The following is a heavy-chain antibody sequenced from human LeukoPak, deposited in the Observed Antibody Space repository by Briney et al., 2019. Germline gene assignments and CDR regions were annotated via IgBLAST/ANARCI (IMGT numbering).Heavy chain of an antibody. V-gene: IGHV4-59*01. CDR1: GGSISSYY. J-gene: IGHJ4*02. Sequence: PSETLSLTCTVSGGSISSYYWSWIRQPPGKGLEWIGYIYYSGSTNYNPSLKSRVTISVDTSKNQFSLKLSSVTAADTAVYYCARALVPYCFDYWGQGTLVTVSS. CDR3: ARALVPYCFDY. CDR2: IYYSGST. D-gene: IGHD2-2*01.